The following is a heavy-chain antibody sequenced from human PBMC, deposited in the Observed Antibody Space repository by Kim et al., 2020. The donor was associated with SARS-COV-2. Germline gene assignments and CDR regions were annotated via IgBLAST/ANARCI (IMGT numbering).Heavy chain of an antibody. V-gene: IGHV2-70*01. J-gene: IGHJ4*02. D-gene: IGHD6-13*01. CDR2: K. CDR3: ARMSGIAANDY. Sequence: KYYSTSLKTRLTISKDTSKNQVVLTMTNMDPVDTATYYCARMSGIAANDYWGQGTLVTVSS.